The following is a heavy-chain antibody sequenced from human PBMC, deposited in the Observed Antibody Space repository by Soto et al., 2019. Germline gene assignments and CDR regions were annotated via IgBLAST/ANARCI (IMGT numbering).Heavy chain of an antibody. J-gene: IGHJ6*02. CDR1: GFTFSSCG. CDR2: ISDRGGTI. CDR3: ARCGANSCYSYGVDV. Sequence: PGGSLRLSCAASGFTFSSCGMNWVRQAPGKGLEWVSYISDRGGTIYYAGSVKGRFTISRDNAKNSLYLQMNSLRDEDTAVYYCARCGANSCYSYGVDVWGQGTTVTVSS. V-gene: IGHV3-48*02. D-gene: IGHD2-21*01.